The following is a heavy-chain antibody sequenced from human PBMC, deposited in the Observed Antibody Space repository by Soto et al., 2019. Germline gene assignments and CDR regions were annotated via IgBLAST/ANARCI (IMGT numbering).Heavy chain of an antibody. CDR1: TFNFTSYS. CDR2: ISATSTYI. CDR3: ARVNSATGSMHFDH. Sequence: EVQLVESGGGLVKPGGSLRLTCAGSTFNFTSYSWNWVRQAPGKGLEWVSSISATSTYIFYADSVKGRFTISRDNAKNSVSLQMNSLRVEDTALYYCARVNSATGSMHFDHWGQGTLVTVSS. V-gene: IGHV3-21*01. D-gene: IGHD3-10*01. J-gene: IGHJ4*02.